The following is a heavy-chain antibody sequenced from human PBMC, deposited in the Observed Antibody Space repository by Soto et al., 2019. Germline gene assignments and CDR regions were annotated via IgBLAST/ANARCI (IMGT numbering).Heavy chain of an antibody. CDR2: INAGNGNT. Sequence: ASVKVSCKASGYTFTSYAMHWVRQAPGQRLEWMGWINAGNGNTKYSQKFQGRVTITRDTSASTAYMELSSLRSEDTAVYYCARVLYCSCCPPNDPFYFWGQGSMDPGSS. D-gene: IGHD6-19*01. V-gene: IGHV1-3*01. CDR1: GYTFTSYA. J-gene: IGHJ3*01. CDR3: ARVLYCSCCPPNDPFYF.